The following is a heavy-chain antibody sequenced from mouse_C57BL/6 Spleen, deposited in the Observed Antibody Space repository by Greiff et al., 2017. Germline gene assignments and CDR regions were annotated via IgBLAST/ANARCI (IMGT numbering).Heavy chain of an antibody. D-gene: IGHD2-4*01. Sequence: QVQLQQSGAELVRPGTSVKMSCKASGYTFTNYWIGWAKQRPGHGLEWIGDIYPGGGYTNNNEKFKGKATLTADKSSSTAYMQFSSLTSEDSAIYYCVIYYEYEDYAMDYWGQGTSVTVSS. CDR1: GYTFTNYW. CDR3: VIYYEYEDYAMDY. J-gene: IGHJ4*01. CDR2: IYPGGGYT. V-gene: IGHV1-63*01.